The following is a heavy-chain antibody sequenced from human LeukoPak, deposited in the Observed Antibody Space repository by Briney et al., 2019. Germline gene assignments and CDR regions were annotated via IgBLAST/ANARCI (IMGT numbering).Heavy chain of an antibody. CDR3: ARGYSGITMVRGVMMGNWFDP. V-gene: IGHV4-34*01. J-gene: IGHJ5*02. Sequence: SETLSLTCAVYGGSFSGYYWSWIRQPPGKGLEWIGEINHSGSTNHNPSLKSRVTISVDTSKNQFSLKLSSVTAADTAVYYCARGYSGITMVRGVMMGNWFDPWGQGTLVTVSS. D-gene: IGHD3-10*01. CDR2: INHSGST. CDR1: GGSFSGYY.